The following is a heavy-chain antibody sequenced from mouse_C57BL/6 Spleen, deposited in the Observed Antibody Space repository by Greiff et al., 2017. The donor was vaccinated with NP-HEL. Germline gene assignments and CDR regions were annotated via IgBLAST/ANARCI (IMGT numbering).Heavy chain of an antibody. J-gene: IGHJ2*01. CDR3: ARYYGGNYLYCGAY. Sequence: VQLQQSGAELARPGASVKLSCTASGYTFTSYGISWVKQRTGQGLEWIGAIYPRSGNTYYNEKFKGKATLTADKSSHTAYMELRSLTCEDSAVYVCARYYGGNYLYCGAYWGQGTTLTVSS. CDR1: GYTFTSYG. D-gene: IGHD1-1*01. V-gene: IGHV1-81*01. CDR2: IYPRSGNT.